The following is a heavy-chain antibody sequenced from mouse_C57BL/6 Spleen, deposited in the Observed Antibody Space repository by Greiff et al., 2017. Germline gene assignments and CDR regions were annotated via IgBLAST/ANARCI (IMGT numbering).Heavy chain of an antibody. V-gene: IGHV1-69*01. Sequence: QVQLQQPGAELVMPGASVKLSCKASGYTFTSYWMHWVKQRPGQGLEWIGEIDPSDSYTNYNQKFKGKSTLTVDKSPSTAYMQLSSLTSEDSAVYYCARSYGNSGDWFAYWGQGTLVTVSA. CDR2: IDPSDSYT. CDR3: ARSYGNSGDWFAY. CDR1: GYTFTSYW. J-gene: IGHJ3*01. D-gene: IGHD2-10*02.